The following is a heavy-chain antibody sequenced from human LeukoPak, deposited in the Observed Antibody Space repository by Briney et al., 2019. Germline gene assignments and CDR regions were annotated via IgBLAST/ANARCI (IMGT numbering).Heavy chain of an antibody. J-gene: IGHJ4*02. D-gene: IGHD2-8*01. CDR3: ARDWGHCTNGVCYRFDY. CDR2: IWYDGSTK. Sequence: GRSLRLSCAASGFDFSSYGIHWVRQAPGKGLEWVAVIWYDGSTKYYADSVKGRFTISRDDSKNTLYLQMNSLRAKDTAVYYCARDWGHCTNGVCYRFDYWGQGALVTVSS. V-gene: IGHV3-33*01. CDR1: GFDFSSYG.